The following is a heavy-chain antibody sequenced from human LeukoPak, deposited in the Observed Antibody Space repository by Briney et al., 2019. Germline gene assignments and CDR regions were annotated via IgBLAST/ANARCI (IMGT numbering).Heavy chain of an antibody. J-gene: IGHJ2*01. Sequence: KPSQTLSLTCTVSGGSISSGDYYWSWIRQPPGKGLEWIGYIYYSGSTYYNPSLKSRVTISVDTSKNQFSLKLGSVTAADTAVYYCARVGAGWGYFDLWGRGTLVTVSS. D-gene: IGHD1-26*01. CDR1: GGSISSGDYY. CDR2: IYYSGST. CDR3: ARVGAGWGYFDL. V-gene: IGHV4-30-4*08.